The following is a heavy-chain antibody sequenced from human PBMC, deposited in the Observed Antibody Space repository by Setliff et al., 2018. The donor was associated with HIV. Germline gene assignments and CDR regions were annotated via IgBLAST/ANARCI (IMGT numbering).Heavy chain of an antibody. Sequence: SETLSLTCAVSGYSISSGYYWGWIRQPPEKGLEWIGSMYHSGSTYYNPSLKSRVTISVDTSKNYFSLKLSYVTAADTAVYYCARQMPGVRGVIVASIDYWGQGTLVTVSS. V-gene: IGHV4-38-2*01. CDR1: GYSISSGYY. D-gene: IGHD3-10*01. CDR2: MYHSGST. J-gene: IGHJ4*02. CDR3: ARQMPGVRGVIVASIDY.